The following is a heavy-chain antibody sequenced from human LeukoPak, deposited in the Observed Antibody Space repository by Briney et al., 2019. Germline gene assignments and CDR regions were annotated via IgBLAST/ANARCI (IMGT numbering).Heavy chain of an antibody. V-gene: IGHV3-48*01. D-gene: IGHD3-10*01. CDR2: ISGTGTTR. CDR3: ARDGINYGELDY. J-gene: IGHJ4*02. CDR1: GFTFSIYT. Sequence: GGSLRLSCAASGFTFSIYTMNWVRQAPGKGLEWVSYISGTGTTRYYADSVKGRFTISRDNAKNSLYLQMNSQRAEDTALYYCARDGINYGELDYWGQGTLVSVSS.